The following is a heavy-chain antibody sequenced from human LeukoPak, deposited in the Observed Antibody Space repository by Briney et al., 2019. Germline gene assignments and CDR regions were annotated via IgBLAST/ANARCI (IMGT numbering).Heavy chain of an antibody. CDR2: ISYDGSNK. D-gene: IGHD1-1*01. Sequence: GGSLRLSCAASGFTFSSYAMSWVRQAPGKGLEWVAVISYDGSNKYYADSVKGRFTISRDNSKNTLYLQMNSLRAEDTAVYYCARGNDWNPFDYWGQGTLVTVSS. CDR1: GFTFSSYA. CDR3: ARGNDWNPFDY. J-gene: IGHJ4*02. V-gene: IGHV3-30*04.